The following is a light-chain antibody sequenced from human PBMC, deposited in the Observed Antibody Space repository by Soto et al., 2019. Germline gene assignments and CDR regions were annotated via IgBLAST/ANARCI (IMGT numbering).Light chain of an antibody. J-gene: IGKJ1*01. Sequence: DIQMTQSASTLSASVGDRVTITCRASQNVDNWVAWYQQKPGKAPKFLIYDASNLESGVPSRFSGRGSGTEFTLTINSLQPDDFATYYCQRYNSNSRTFGQGTRV. V-gene: IGKV1-5*01. CDR1: QNVDNW. CDR3: QRYNSNSRT. CDR2: DAS.